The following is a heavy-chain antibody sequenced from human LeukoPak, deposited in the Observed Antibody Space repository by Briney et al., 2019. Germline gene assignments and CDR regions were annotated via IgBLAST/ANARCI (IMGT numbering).Heavy chain of an antibody. CDR2: IYYSGST. J-gene: IGHJ3*02. V-gene: IGHV4-59*01. D-gene: IGHD6-6*01. CDR3: ARAELTSIAARALDAFDI. Sequence: SETLSLTCTVSGGSISGYYWSWIRQPPGKGLEWIGYIYYSGSTNYNPSLKSRVTISVDTSKNQFSLKLSSVTAADTAVYYCARAELTSIAARALDAFDIWGQGTMVTVSS. CDR1: GGSISGYY.